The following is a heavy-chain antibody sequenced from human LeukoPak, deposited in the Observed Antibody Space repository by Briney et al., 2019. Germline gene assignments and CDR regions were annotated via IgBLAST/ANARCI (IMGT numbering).Heavy chain of an antibody. J-gene: IGHJ4*02. CDR3: ARGGADYVIGY. V-gene: IGHV3-11*06. D-gene: IGHD4-17*01. CDR1: GFTFGDYY. Sequence: GGSLRLSCAASGFTFGDYYMSWIRQAPGKGLEWVSFISSSSSYTNYADSVKGRFAISRDNTKNSLYLQMNNLRAEDTAVYYCARGGADYVIGYWGQGTLVTVSS. CDR2: ISSSSSYT.